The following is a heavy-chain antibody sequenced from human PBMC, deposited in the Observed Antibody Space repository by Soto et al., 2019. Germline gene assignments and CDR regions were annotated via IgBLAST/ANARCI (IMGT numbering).Heavy chain of an antibody. Sequence: SATLSLTCTVSGGSISSYYWSWIRQPPGKGLEWIGYIYYSGSTNYNPSLKSRVTISVDTSKNQFSLKLSSVTAADTAVYYCARGDSSGYYSAEYFQHWGQGTLVTVS. J-gene: IGHJ1*01. CDR3: ARGDSSGYYSAEYFQH. CDR1: GGSISSYY. D-gene: IGHD3-22*01. V-gene: IGHV4-59*01. CDR2: IYYSGST.